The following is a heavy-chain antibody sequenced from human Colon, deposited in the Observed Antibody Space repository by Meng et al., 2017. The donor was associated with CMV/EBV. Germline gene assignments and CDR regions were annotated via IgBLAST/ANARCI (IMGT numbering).Heavy chain of an antibody. CDR2: IFFSGRT. CDR1: GGSLNGYY. D-gene: IGHD3-10*01. CDR3: ARVGKSFFGDLLPYYFDL. V-gene: IGHV4-59*01. J-gene: IGHJ4*02. Sequence: GSLRLSCTVSGGSLNGYYWSWIRQTPGRGLEWLGYIFFSGRTDYNPSVKGRVSLSVDTSKRQFSLQLRSVTAADAAVYYCARVGKSFFGDLLPYYFDLWGPGTLVTVSS.